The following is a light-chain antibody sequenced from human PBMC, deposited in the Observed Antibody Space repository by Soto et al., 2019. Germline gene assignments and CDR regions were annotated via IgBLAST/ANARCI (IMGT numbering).Light chain of an antibody. CDR2: DAS. J-gene: IGKJ1*01. CDR3: QQYNSYCT. CDR1: QSISSW. V-gene: IGKV1-5*01. Sequence: DIQMTQSPSTLSASVGDRVTITCRASQSISSWLAWYQQKPGKAPKLLIYDASSLESGVPSRFSGRGSGTELSLTSRSMHPDDFATRYRQQYNSYCTFGQGTKADIK.